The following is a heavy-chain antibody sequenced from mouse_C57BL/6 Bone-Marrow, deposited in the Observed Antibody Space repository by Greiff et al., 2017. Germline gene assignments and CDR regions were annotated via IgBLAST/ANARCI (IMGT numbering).Heavy chain of an antibody. CDR1: GFSLTSYG. Sequence: QVQLQQSGPGLVQPSQSLSITCTVSGFSLTSYGVHWVRQSPGKGLEWLGVIWRGGSTDYNAAFMSRLSITKDNSKSQVFFKMNSLQADDTAIYYCAKNLGYGREIMDYWGQGTSVTVSS. CDR3: AKNLGYGREIMDY. V-gene: IGHV2-5*01. D-gene: IGHD1-1*01. CDR2: IWRGGST. J-gene: IGHJ4*01.